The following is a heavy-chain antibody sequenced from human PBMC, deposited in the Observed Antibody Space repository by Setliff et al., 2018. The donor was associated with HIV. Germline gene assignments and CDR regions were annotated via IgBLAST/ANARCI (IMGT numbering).Heavy chain of an antibody. J-gene: IGHJ1*01. CDR2: TYYVGTT. CDR3: ARDDYFQH. CDR1: GFSVGANY. Sequence: PGGSLRLSCEASGFSVGANYMTWVRQAPGKGLEWVSITYYVGTTNYADSVKGRFTISRDNSQNTLFLQMNTLRPQDTAVYYCARDDYFQHWGQGTQVTV. V-gene: IGHV3-66*02.